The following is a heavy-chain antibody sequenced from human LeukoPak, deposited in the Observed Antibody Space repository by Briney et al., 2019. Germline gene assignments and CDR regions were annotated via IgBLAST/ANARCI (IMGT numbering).Heavy chain of an antibody. Sequence: SETLSLTCTVSGGSISSYYWSWIGQPPGKGLEGMGYIYYSGSTNYNPSLKSRVTISVDTSKNQFSLKLSSVTAADTAVYYCAAIPYSSSWSSTYSWFDPWGQGTLVTVSS. V-gene: IGHV4-59*01. CDR3: AAIPYSSSWSSTYSWFDP. CDR2: IYYSGST. J-gene: IGHJ5*02. D-gene: IGHD6-13*01. CDR1: GGSISSYY.